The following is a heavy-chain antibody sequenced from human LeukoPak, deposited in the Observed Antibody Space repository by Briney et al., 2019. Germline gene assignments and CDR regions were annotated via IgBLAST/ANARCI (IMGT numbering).Heavy chain of an antibody. J-gene: IGHJ6*03. D-gene: IGHD6-19*01. V-gene: IGHV1-8*02. CDR2: MNPNSGNT. CDR1: GYTFTSYD. Sequence: ASVKVSCKASGYTFTSYDINWVRQATGQGLEWMGWMNPNSGNTGYAQKFQGRVTMTRNTSISTAYMELSSLRSEDTAVYYCARGREAAVAGNEGDYYYYMDVWGKGTTVTISS. CDR3: ARGREAAVAGNEGDYYYYMDV.